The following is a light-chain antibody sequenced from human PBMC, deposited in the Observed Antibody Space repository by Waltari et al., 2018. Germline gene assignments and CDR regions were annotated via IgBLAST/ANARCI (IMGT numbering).Light chain of an antibody. CDR2: DAS. CDR3: QQRSNWSWT. J-gene: IGKJ1*01. V-gene: IGKV3-11*01. CDR1: QSVSSY. Sequence: EIVLTQSPATLSLSPGERATLSCRASQSVSSYLAWYQQKLGQAPRLLIFDASNRATGIPARFSGSGSGTDFTLTISSLEPEDFAVYYCQQRSNWSWTFGQGTKVEIK.